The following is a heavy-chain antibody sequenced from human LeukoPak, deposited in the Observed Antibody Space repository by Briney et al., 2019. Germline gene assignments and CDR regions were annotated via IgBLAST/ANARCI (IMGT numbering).Heavy chain of an antibody. D-gene: IGHD6-13*01. V-gene: IGHV4-39*07. CDR3: AREGSAIERRLGGSSSFHYHYYMDV. J-gene: IGHJ6*03. Sequence: SETLSLTCTVSGGSISSSSYYWGWIRQPPGKGLEWIGSIYHSGSTYYNPSLKSRVTISVDTSKNQFSLKLSSVTAADTAVYYCAREGSAIERRLGGSSSFHYHYYMDVWGKGTTVTVSS. CDR1: GGSISSSSYY. CDR2: IYHSGST.